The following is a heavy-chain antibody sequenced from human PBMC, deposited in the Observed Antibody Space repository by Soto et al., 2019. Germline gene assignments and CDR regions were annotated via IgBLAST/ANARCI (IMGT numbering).Heavy chain of an antibody. J-gene: IGHJ4*02. D-gene: IGHD2-15*01. Sequence: QVQLQESGPGLVKPSETLSLTCTVSGGSISSYYWSWIRQPPGKGLEWIGYIYYSGSTNYNPSLTSRVTISVDTSKNQFSLKLRSVTAADTAVYYCAREGYCSGGSCYSPFDYWGQGTLVTVSS. CDR1: GGSISSYY. V-gene: IGHV4-59*01. CDR3: AREGYCSGGSCYSPFDY. CDR2: IYYSGST.